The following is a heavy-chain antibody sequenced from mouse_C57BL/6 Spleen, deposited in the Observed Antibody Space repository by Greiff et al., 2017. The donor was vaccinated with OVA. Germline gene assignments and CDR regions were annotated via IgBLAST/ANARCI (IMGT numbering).Heavy chain of an antibody. CDR1: GFSLTSYG. D-gene: IGHD1-1*01. Sequence: VQLQQSGPGLVQPSQSLSITCTVSGFSLTSYGVHWVRQSPGKGLEWLGVIWRGGSTDYNAAFMSRLSITKDNSKSQVFFKMNSLQADDTAIYYCAKSITTVEGAMDYWGQGTSVTVSS. V-gene: IGHV2-5*01. CDR3: AKSITTVEGAMDY. CDR2: IWRGGST. J-gene: IGHJ4*01.